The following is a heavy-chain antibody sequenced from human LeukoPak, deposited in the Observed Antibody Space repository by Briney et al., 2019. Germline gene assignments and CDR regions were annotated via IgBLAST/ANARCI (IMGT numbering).Heavy chain of an antibody. CDR1: GFTFSDYY. CDR2: ISSSSSYT. Sequence: GGSLRLSCAASGFTFSDYYMSWIRQAPGKGLEWASYISSSSSYTNYADSVKGRFTISRDNAKNSLYLQMNSLRAEDTAVYYCASGKQWLVGRDAFDIWGQGTMVTVSS. V-gene: IGHV3-11*06. CDR3: ASGKQWLVGRDAFDI. J-gene: IGHJ3*02. D-gene: IGHD6-19*01.